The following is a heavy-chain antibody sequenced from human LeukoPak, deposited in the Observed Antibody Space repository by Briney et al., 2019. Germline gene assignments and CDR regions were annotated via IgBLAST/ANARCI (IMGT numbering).Heavy chain of an antibody. CDR1: GYTFTGYY. J-gene: IGHJ5*02. CDR3: ARGGDYDSSGYHHWFDP. Sequence: ASVKVSCKASGYTFTGYYMHWVRQAPGQGLEWMGWINPNSGGTNYAQKFQGRVTMTRDTSISTAYMELSRLRSDDTAVYYCARGGDYDSSGYHHWFDPCGHGTLVTVSS. CDR2: INPNSGGT. V-gene: IGHV1-2*02. D-gene: IGHD3-22*01.